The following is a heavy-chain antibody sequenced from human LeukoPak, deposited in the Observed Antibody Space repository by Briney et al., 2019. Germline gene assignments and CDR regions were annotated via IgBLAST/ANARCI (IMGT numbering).Heavy chain of an antibody. V-gene: IGHV1-69*05. J-gene: IGHJ6*03. CDR2: IMPLFNTA. Sequence: ASVKVSCKASGGTFSSYSITWVRQAPGQGLEWMGGIMPLFNTANYAQQFQGRVTITTDESTSTAYMELSSLRFEDTAMYYCARVDRYHYYLDVWGKGTTVAVSS. CDR1: GGTFSSYS. CDR3: ARVDRYHYYLDV.